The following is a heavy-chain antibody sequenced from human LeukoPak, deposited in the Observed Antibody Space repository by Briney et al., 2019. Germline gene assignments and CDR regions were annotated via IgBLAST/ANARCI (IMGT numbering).Heavy chain of an antibody. CDR2: ISYDGSNK. CDR1: TFTFSNYW. D-gene: IGHD6-13*01. V-gene: IGHV3-30*18. CDR3: AKGDSSSWYGRYYYYGMDV. Sequence: GGSLRLSCSASTFTFSNYWMHWVRQAPGKGLEWVAVISYDGSNKYYADSVKGRFTISRDNSKNTLYLQMNSLRAEDTAVYYCAKGDSSSWYGRYYYYGMDVWGKGTTVTVSS. J-gene: IGHJ6*04.